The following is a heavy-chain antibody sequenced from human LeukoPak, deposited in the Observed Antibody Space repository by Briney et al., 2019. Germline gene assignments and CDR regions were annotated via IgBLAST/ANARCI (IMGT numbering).Heavy chain of an antibody. V-gene: IGHV4-59*01. J-gene: IGHJ3*02. Sequence: SETLSLTSTVSGGSISSYYWSWIRQPPGKGLEWIGYIYYSGSTNYNPSLKSRVTISVDTSKNQFSLKLYSVTAADTAVYLCARAYYYDSSGYDDAFDIWGQGTMVTVSS. CDR3: ARAYYYDSSGYDDAFDI. D-gene: IGHD3-22*01. CDR1: GGSISSYY. CDR2: IYYSGST.